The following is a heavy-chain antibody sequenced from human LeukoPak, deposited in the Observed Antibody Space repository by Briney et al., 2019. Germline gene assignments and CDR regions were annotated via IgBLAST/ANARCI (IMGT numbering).Heavy chain of an antibody. V-gene: IGHV3-53*05. CDR2: IYSGGNT. J-gene: IGHJ4*02. Sequence: GGSLRLSCTVSGFTVSSNSMSWVRQAPGKGLEWVSFIYSGGNTHYSDSVKGRFTISRDNSKNTLYLQMNSLRGDDTAVYYCAKEEQGWGTGYFDYWGQGTLVTVSS. D-gene: IGHD2-8*02. CDR1: GFTVSSNS. CDR3: AKEEQGWGTGYFDY.